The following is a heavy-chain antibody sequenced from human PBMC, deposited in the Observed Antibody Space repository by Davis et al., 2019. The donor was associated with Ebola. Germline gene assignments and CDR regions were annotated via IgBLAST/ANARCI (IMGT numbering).Heavy chain of an antibody. Sequence: SETLSLTCTVSGGSMTGYYWSWIRQAPGKGLEWLAYIYYSGSTNYNPSLKSRVTISVDTSKNQFSLKLSSVTAADTAVYYCARVRRDGYLSWGQGTLVTVSS. CDR1: GGSMTGYY. CDR2: IYYSGST. V-gene: IGHV4-59*01. D-gene: IGHD5-24*01. CDR3: ARVRRDGYLS. J-gene: IGHJ5*02.